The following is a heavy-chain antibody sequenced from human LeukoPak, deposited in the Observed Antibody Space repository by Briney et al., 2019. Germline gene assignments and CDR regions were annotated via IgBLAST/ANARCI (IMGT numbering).Heavy chain of an antibody. CDR2: INHSGNT. Sequence: PSETLSLTCAVYGGPFSGYFWSWIRQPPAKGLEWIGEINHSGNTNYNPSLKSRVIISVDKSKNQFSLKLNSVTAVDTAVYYCARKENVYYYFDYWGQGTLVTVSS. V-gene: IGHV4-34*01. D-gene: IGHD3-10*01. CDR3: ARKENVYYYFDY. CDR1: GGPFSGYF. J-gene: IGHJ4*02.